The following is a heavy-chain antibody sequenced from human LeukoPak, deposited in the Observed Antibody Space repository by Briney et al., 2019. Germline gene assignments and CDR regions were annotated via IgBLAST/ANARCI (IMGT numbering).Heavy chain of an antibody. V-gene: IGHV4-34*01. Sequence: WETLSLSCAVYGGSFSVDYWSWLPQPPGKGLEWIGEINRSGRTHYNPSLKSRVTIFVDTSKNQFSLSLGSVPAADTAVYYCARQKADEDRHLGYCSGGSCYSFDFWDQGILVTVSS. D-gene: IGHD2-15*01. CDR1: GGSFSVDY. J-gene: IGHJ4*02. CDR3: ARQKADEDRHLGYCSGGSCYSFDF. CDR2: INRSGRT.